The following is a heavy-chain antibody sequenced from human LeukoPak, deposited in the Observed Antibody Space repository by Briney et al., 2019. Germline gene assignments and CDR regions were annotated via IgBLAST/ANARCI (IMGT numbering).Heavy chain of an antibody. Sequence: SETLSLTCTVSGGSISSYYWSWIRQPPGKELEWIGYINYRGSTKYNPSLKSRVTISIDTSKNQFSLKLTSVTAADTAVYYCAKSDGSGNYFDYWGRGSLVTVSS. CDR3: AKSDGSGNYFDY. CDR1: GGSISSYY. D-gene: IGHD3-10*01. CDR2: INYRGST. J-gene: IGHJ4*02. V-gene: IGHV4-59*01.